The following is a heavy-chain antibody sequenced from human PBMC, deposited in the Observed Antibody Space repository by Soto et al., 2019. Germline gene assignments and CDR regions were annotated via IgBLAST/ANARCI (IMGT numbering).Heavy chain of an antibody. V-gene: IGHV3-21*01. D-gene: IGHD4-17*01. CDR3: ARGGLYGDLPGWTGNAFDL. CDR1: GFAFSSYN. J-gene: IGHJ3*01. CDR2: ISPTGTFM. Sequence: VQLVESGGGLVKPGGSLRLSCAASGFAFSSYNMHWVRQAPGKGLEWVSSISPTGTFMHSADSLKDRFSIARDNAENALYLQMHSLRADDTAVYYCARGGLYGDLPGWTGNAFDLWGQGTMVTVSS.